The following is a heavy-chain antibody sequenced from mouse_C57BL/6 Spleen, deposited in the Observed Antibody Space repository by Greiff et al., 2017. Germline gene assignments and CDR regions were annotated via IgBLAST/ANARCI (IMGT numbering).Heavy chain of an antibody. CDR2: IDPSDSYT. D-gene: IGHD2-5*01. J-gene: IGHJ2*01. CDR1: GYTFTSYW. V-gene: IGHV1-50*01. CDR3: ARTGAYYSNLYYLDY. Sequence: QVQLQQPGAELVKPGASVKLSCKASGYTFTSYWMQWVKQRPRQGLEWIGEIDPSDSYTSYNQKFKGKATVTVDTSSSTAYMQLSSLTSEDYAVDYCARTGAYYSNLYYLDYWGQGTTLTVSS.